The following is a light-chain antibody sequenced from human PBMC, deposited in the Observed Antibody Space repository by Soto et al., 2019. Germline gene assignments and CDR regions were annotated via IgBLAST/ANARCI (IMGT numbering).Light chain of an antibody. CDR1: QSISSW. J-gene: IGKJ4*01. CDR3: QQYNTPST. Sequence: DIQMTQSHSTLSASVGDRVTITCRASQSISSWLAWYQQKPGKAPKLLIYDASSLESGVASRFSGSGSGTEFTLTISSLQPDDFATYYCQQYNTPSTFGGGTKVDIK. V-gene: IGKV1-5*01. CDR2: DAS.